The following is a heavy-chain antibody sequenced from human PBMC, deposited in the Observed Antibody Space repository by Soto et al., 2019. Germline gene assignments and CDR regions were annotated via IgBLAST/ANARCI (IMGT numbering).Heavy chain of an antibody. V-gene: IGHV3-66*01. Sequence: GGSLSLSCAASGFTVSSNYMSWVRQAPGKGLEWVSVIYSGGSIYYADSVKGRFTISRDNSKNTLYLQMNSLRAEDTAVYYCARDSSGWHDAFDIWGQGTMVTVSS. J-gene: IGHJ3*02. CDR1: GFTVSSNY. CDR2: IYSGGSI. D-gene: IGHD6-19*01. CDR3: ARDSSGWHDAFDI.